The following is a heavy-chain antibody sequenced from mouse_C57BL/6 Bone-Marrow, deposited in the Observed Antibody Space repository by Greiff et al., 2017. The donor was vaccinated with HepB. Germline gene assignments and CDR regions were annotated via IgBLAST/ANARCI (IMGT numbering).Heavy chain of an antibody. CDR1: GFTFSSYG. V-gene: IGHV5-6*01. Sequence: EVQLVESGGDLVKPGGSLKLSCAASGFTFSSYGMSWVRQTPDKRLEWVATISSGGSYTYYPDSVKGRFTISRDNAKNTLYLQMSSLKSEDTAMYYCARHRTGCFDYWGQGTTLTVSS. CDR3: ARHRTGCFDY. D-gene: IGHD4-1*01. J-gene: IGHJ2*01. CDR2: ISSGGSYT.